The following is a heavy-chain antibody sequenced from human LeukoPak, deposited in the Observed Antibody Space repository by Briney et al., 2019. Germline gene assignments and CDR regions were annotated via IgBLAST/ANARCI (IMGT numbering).Heavy chain of an antibody. D-gene: IGHD4-17*01. CDR1: GGSFSGYY. CDR2: INHSGST. V-gene: IGHV4-34*01. CDR3: ARGKKDYGDYAPTWYLDL. Sequence: PSETLSLTCAVYGGSFSGYYWSWIRQPPGKGLEWIGEINHSGSTNYNPSLKSRVTISVDTSENQFSLKLSSVTAADTAVYYCARGKKDYGDYAPTWYLDLWGRGTLVTVSS. J-gene: IGHJ2*01.